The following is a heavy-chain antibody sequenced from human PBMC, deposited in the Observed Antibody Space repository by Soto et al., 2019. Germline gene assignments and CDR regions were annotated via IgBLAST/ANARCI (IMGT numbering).Heavy chain of an antibody. V-gene: IGHV4-31*03. J-gene: IGHJ6*03. Sequence: SETLSLTCTVSGGYISRGGYYWSWIRQHPGKGLEWIGYIYYSGSTYYNPSLKSRVTISVDTSKNQFSLKLSSVTAADTAVYYCARGSCSSTSCYYYYYYMDVWGKGTTVTSP. D-gene: IGHD2-2*01. CDR1: GGYISRGGYY. CDR3: ARGSCSSTSCYYYYYYMDV. CDR2: IYYSGST.